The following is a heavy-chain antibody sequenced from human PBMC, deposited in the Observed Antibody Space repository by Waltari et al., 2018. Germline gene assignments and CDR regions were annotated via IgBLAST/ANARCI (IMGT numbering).Heavy chain of an antibody. CDR1: GSDVSHHY. CDR2: IYGDGRP. CDR3: ATATRGGFCTGGSCQGWFGP. J-gene: IGHJ5*02. V-gene: IGHV3-66*02. Sequence: VQLVASGGGLVQPGGSRRRTWTASGSDVSHHYVTWVRWAPGKGLEWVSIIYGDGRPYYADSVKGRFTISRDTFKNTVYLQMTSLRTEDTAVYYCATATRGGFCTGGSCQGWFGPWGQGTLVTVSS. D-gene: IGHD2-8*02.